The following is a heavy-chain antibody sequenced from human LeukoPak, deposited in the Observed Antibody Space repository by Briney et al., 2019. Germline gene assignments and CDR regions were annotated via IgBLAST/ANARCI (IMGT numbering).Heavy chain of an antibody. CDR2: IYYSVST. J-gene: IGHJ4*02. V-gene: IGHV4-39*07. D-gene: IGHD4-17*01. CDR1: GGSISSSSYY. CDR3: ARVPTVTFFDY. Sequence: SETLSLTCTVSGGSISSSSYYWGWIRQPPGKGLEWIGSIYYSVSTYYNPSLKSRVTISVDTSKNQFSLKLSSVTAADTAVYYCARVPTVTFFDYWGQGTLVTVSS.